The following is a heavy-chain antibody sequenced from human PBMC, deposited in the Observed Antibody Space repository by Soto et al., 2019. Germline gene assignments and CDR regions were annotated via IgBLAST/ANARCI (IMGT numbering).Heavy chain of an antibody. Sequence: QVQLVQSGTEVKKPGSSVKVSCKASVGTFRNYPINWVRQAPGQGLEWMGSIFPITDIPDYAQTLQARLMIRADKSTSTAYMELSSLTSDDTAMYFCARGPLVVLNYFESWGQGTLVTVSS. CDR1: VGTFRNYP. CDR2: IFPITDIP. V-gene: IGHV1-69*02. J-gene: IGHJ4*02. CDR3: ARGPLVVLNYFES.